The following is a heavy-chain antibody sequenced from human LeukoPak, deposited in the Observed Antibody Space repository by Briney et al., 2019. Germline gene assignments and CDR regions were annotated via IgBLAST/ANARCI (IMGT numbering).Heavy chain of an antibody. J-gene: IGHJ4*02. Sequence: PSETLSLTCTVSGGSISSYYWSWIRQPPGKGLEWIGYIYTSGSTNYNPSLKSRVTISVDTSKNQFSLKLSSVTAADTAVYYCARNPRYYFDYWGQGTLVTVSS. CDR3: ARNPRYYFDY. CDR1: GGSISSYY. V-gene: IGHV4-4*09. CDR2: IYTSGST.